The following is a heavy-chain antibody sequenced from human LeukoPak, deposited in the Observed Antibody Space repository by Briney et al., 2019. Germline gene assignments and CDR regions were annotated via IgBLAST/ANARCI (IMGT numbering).Heavy chain of an antibody. CDR2: ISGSGGST. J-gene: IGHJ4*02. D-gene: IGHD6-13*01. Sequence: GGSLRLSCAASGFTFSSYSMNWVRQAPGKGLEWVSAISGSGGSTYYADSVKGRFTISRDNSKNTLYLQMNSLRAEDTAVYYCAKDLSGYSSSWYYWGQGTLVTVSS. CDR1: GFTFSSYS. CDR3: AKDLSGYSSSWYY. V-gene: IGHV3-23*01.